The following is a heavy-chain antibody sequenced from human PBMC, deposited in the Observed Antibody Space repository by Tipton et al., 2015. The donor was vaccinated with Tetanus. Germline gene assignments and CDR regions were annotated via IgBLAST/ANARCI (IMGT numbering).Heavy chain of an antibody. V-gene: IGHV4-30-2*06. J-gene: IGHJ5*01. CDR2: IFHTGGT. CDR3: ARSHGSGGLLWFDS. CDR1: GGSNNNGAYT. D-gene: IGHD3-10*01. Sequence: TLSLTCTVSGGSNNNGAYTWSWIRQSPGKGLEWIGYIFHTGGTYYNPSLKSRVTISVDGPKNQFSLNLKSVTAADTAVYYCARSHGSGGLLWFDSWGQGTLVTVSS.